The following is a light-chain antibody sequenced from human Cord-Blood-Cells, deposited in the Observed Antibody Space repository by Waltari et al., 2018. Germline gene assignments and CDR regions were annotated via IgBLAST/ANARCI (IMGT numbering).Light chain of an antibody. V-gene: IGLV1-47*01. CDR2: RNN. CDR1: SSNRGRNS. Sequence: QSVLTQPPSASGTPGQTVTPPHSASSSNRGRNSVYSYQQLPGTDPKLLIYRNNQRPSGVPDRFSGSKSGTSASLAISGLRSEDEADYYCAAWDDSLSGWVFGGGTKLTVL. J-gene: IGLJ3*02. CDR3: AAWDDSLSGWV.